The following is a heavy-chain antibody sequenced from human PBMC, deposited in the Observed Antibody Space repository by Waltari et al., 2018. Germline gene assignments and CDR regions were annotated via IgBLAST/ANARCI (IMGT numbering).Heavy chain of an antibody. CDR3: AREFEAPYKSTWYWFDP. D-gene: IGHD6-13*01. CDR2: VNPNNGNT. Sequence: QVQLVQSGAEVKKPGASVKVSCKASGYTFTSYDIIWVRQATGQGLEWMGWVNPNNGNTRYAQKFQGRVTMTSNTSISTVYMELSSLRSEDTAVYFCAREFEAPYKSTWYWFDPWGQGTLVTVSS. CDR1: GYTFTSYD. J-gene: IGHJ5*02. V-gene: IGHV1-8*01.